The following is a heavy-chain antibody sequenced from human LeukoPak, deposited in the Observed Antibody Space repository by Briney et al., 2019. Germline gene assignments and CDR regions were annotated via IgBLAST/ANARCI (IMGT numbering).Heavy chain of an antibody. J-gene: IGHJ4*02. CDR1: GYTFTSYG. CDR2: IIPIFGTA. Sequence: GASVKVSCKASGYTFTSYGISWVRQAPGQGLEWMGGIIPIFGTANYAQKFQGRVTITADESTSTAYMELSSLRSEDTAVYYCARDKEVAGTGGMCYWGQGTLVTVSS. CDR3: ARDKEVAGTGGMCY. D-gene: IGHD6-19*01. V-gene: IGHV1-69*13.